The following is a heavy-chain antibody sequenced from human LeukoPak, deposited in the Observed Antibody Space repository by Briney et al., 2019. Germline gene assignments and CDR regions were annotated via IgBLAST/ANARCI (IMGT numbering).Heavy chain of an antibody. V-gene: IGHV1-2*02. CDR1: GYTFTGYY. Sequence: ASVKVSCKASGYTFTGYYMRWVRQAPGQGLEWMGWINPNSGGTNYAQKFQGRVTMTRDTSISTAYMELSRLRSDDTAVYYCARLSGGSSYRGNWFDPWGQGTLVTVSS. CDR3: ARLSGGSSYRGNWFDP. CDR2: INPNSGGT. D-gene: IGHD2-15*01. J-gene: IGHJ5*02.